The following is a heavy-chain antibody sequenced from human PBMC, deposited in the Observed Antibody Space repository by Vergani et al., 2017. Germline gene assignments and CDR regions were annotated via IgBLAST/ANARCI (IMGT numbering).Heavy chain of an antibody. V-gene: IGHV4-34*08. CDR3: ATLRYSSSWYSYYYYGMDV. Sequence: VQLVESGGGLIQPGGSLRLSCAASGFTVSSNYMSWVRQAPGKGLEWIGEINHSGSTNYNPSLKSRVTISVDTSKNQFSLKLSSVTAADTALYYCATLRYSSSWYSYYYYGMDVWGQGTTVTVSS. CDR1: GFTVSSNY. D-gene: IGHD6-13*01. CDR2: INHSGST. J-gene: IGHJ6*02.